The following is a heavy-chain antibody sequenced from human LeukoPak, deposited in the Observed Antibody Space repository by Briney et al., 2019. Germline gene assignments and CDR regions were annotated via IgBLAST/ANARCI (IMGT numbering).Heavy chain of an antibody. CDR3: TRAGFYYDSSPYYRPIDY. CDR1: GFTFSSFG. CDR2: ISDNGGRT. Sequence: QSGGSLRLSCAASGFTFSSFGMSWVRQSPGKGLEWVSAISDNGGRTYYADSVKGRFTISRDNSKNTLYLQMNSLRAEDTAVYYCTRAGFYYDSSPYYRPIDYWGQGSLVTVSS. J-gene: IGHJ4*02. V-gene: IGHV3-23*01. D-gene: IGHD3-22*01.